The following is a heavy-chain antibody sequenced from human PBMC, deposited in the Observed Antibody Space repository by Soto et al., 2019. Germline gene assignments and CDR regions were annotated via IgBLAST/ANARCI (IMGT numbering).Heavy chain of an antibody. CDR3: ARTDGDLDY. D-gene: IGHD4-17*01. CDR1: GYTFTRYD. CDR2: TNPKSGYT. Sequence: QVQLVQSGAEVKKPGASVKVSCKTSGYTFTRYDINWVRQAPGQGLEWMGWTNPKSGYTGSAQKFQGRITMTRDSSISTDYMELNSLTSDDTAVYYCARTDGDLDYWGQGTLVTVSS. V-gene: IGHV1-8*01. J-gene: IGHJ4*02.